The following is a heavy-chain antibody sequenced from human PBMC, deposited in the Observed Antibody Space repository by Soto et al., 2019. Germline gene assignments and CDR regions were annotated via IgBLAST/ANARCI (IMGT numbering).Heavy chain of an antibody. CDR2: IIPIFGTA. J-gene: IGHJ3*02. CDR1: GGTFSSYA. CDR3: ARALNPGDTAFDI. V-gene: IGHV1-69*13. Sequence: ASVKVSCKASGGTFSSYAISWVRQAPGQGLEWMGGIIPIFGTANYAQKFQGRVTITADESTSTAYMELSSLRSEDTAVYYCARALNPGDTAFDIWGQGTMVTVSS. D-gene: IGHD7-27*01.